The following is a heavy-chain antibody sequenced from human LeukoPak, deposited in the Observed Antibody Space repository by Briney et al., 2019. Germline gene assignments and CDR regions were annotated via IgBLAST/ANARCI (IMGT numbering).Heavy chain of an antibody. CDR1: GGSISSGSYY. V-gene: IGHV4-61*01. D-gene: IGHD6-25*01. Sequence: SQTLSLTCTVSGGSISSGSYYWSWIRQPPGKGLEWIGYIYYSGSTSYNPSLKSRVTISVDTSKNQFSLKLTSVTAADTAVYYCATCSGGYYSYYYYMDVWGKGTTVTVSS. CDR2: IYYSGST. J-gene: IGHJ6*03. CDR3: ATCSGGYYSYYYYMDV.